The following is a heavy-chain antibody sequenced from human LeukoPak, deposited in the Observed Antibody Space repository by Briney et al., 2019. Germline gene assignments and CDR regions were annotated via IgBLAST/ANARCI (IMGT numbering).Heavy chain of an antibody. V-gene: IGHV4-39*07. Sequence: SETLSLTCTVSGDSISTSSYYWAWIRQPPGKGLEWIASVYYTGTTYYTPSLKSRVTISVDTSNNQFSLKLSSVTAADTAVYYCARGISSWYLDYWGQGTLVTVSS. J-gene: IGHJ4*02. D-gene: IGHD6-13*01. CDR1: GDSISTSSYY. CDR2: VYYTGTT. CDR3: ARGISSWYLDY.